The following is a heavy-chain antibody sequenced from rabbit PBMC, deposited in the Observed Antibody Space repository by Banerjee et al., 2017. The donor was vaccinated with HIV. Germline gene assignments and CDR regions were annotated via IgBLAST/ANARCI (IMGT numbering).Heavy chain of an antibody. J-gene: IGHJ4*01. D-gene: IGHD1-1*01. CDR3: ARSSSWYNFNV. CDR1: GFSFSSGYD. Sequence: QSLEESGGDLVKPGASLTLTCTASGFSFSSGYDMCWVRQAPGKGLEWIACIAGDSSGSTWYANWAKGRFTISKTSSTTVTLQMTSLTAADTATYFCARSSSWYNFNVWGPGTLVTVS. V-gene: IGHV1S40*01. CDR2: IAGDSSGST.